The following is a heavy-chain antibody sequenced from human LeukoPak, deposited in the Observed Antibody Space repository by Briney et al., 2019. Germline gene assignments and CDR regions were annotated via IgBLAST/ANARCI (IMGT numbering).Heavy chain of an antibody. D-gene: IGHD2-2*01. CDR2: MYSTGAT. J-gene: IGHJ5*02. CDR3: TRTDCSGATCYFGGDLAWFDP. Sequence: GGSLRLSCEASGFSVSTNFMTWVRQAPGKGLDWVSVMYSTGATYYADSVKGRFTISRDNSKNTVYLQMNSLTVADTAVYYCTRTDCSGATCYFGGDLAWFDPWGRGTQVTVS. V-gene: IGHV3-53*01. CDR1: GFSVSTNF.